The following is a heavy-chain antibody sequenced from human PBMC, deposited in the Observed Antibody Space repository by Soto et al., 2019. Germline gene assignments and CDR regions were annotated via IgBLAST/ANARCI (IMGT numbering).Heavy chain of an antibody. CDR3: TKGAFVGVPAAIPPTDY. J-gene: IGHJ4*02. D-gene: IGHD2-2*02. Sequence: EVQLLEXGGGLVQXXGSLRLSCAASGFTFSSYAMTWVRQAPGKGLXWVSALTISGGSTYYADSVKGRFTIXXXXXXXXXXXXXXXXXXXXXAVYYCTKGAFVGVPAAIPPTDYWGQGTLVTVX. CDR2: LTISGGST. CDR1: GFTFSSYA. V-gene: IGHV3-23*01.